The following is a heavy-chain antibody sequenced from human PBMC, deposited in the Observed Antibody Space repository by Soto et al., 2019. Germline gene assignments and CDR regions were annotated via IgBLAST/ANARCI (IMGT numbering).Heavy chain of an antibody. Sequence: SETLSLTCSVSAGSVSGSSHYWNWIRQTPGRGLEWIGYIDYTGSTNYNPSLKSRVTISVDTSKTQFSLKLSSVTAADTAVYYCARGGTSSRRAVAGYFQYWGQGTQVTVS. CDR3: ARGGTSSRRAVAGYFQY. D-gene: IGHD1-7*01. CDR2: IDYTGST. J-gene: IGHJ1*01. V-gene: IGHV4-61*01. CDR1: AGSVSGSSHY.